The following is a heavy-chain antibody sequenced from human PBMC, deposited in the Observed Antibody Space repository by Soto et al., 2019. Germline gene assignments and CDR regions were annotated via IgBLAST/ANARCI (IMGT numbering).Heavy chain of an antibody. CDR2: IYYSGST. V-gene: IGHV4-30-4*01. D-gene: IGHD6-6*01. Sequence: SETLSLTCTVSGGSISSGNYYWSWIRQPPGKGLEWIGYIYYSGSTYYNPSLKSRVTISVDTSKNQFSLKLSSVTAADTAVYYCARVVYSSSKRFLARWFDPWGQGTLVTVSS. CDR1: GGSISSGNYY. J-gene: IGHJ5*02. CDR3: ARVVYSSSKRFLARWFDP.